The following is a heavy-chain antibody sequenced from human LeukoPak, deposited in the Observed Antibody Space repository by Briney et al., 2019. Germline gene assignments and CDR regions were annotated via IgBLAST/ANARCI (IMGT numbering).Heavy chain of an antibody. D-gene: IGHD2-2*01. CDR2: TSSSGSTI. Sequence: GGSLRLSCAASGFTFSDYYMSWIRQAPGKGLEWVSYTSSSGSTIYYADPVKGRFTISRDNAKTSLYLQMNSLRAEDTAVYYCARVDCISTSCSPSTYYFDSWGQGTLVTVSS. J-gene: IGHJ4*02. CDR1: GFTFSDYY. CDR3: ARVDCISTSCSPSTYYFDS. V-gene: IGHV3-11*01.